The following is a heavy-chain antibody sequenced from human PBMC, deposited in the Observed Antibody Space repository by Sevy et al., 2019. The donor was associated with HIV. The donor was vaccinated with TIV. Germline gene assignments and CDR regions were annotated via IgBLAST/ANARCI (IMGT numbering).Heavy chain of an antibody. V-gene: IGHV3-30*18. CDR2: ISYDGSNK. CDR1: GFTFSSYG. CDR3: AKPGKKYCSGGSCSYYFDY. J-gene: IGHJ4*02. Sequence: GGSLRLSCAASGFTFSSYGMHWVRQAPGKGLEWVAVISYDGSNKYYADSVKGRFTISRDNSKNTLYLQMNSLRAEDAAVYYCAKPGKKYCSGGSCSYYFDYWGQGTLVTVSS. D-gene: IGHD2-15*01.